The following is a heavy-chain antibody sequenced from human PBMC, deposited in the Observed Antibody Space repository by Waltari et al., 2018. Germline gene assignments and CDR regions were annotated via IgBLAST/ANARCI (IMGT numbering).Heavy chain of an antibody. CDR3: ARVSTYYYDSSGLLDY. CDR1: GFTFSSYE. CDR2: ISSSGSTI. V-gene: IGHV3-48*03. D-gene: IGHD3-22*01. Sequence: EVQLVESGGGLVQPGGSLRLSCAASGFTFSSYEMNWVRQAPGKGVDGLSYISSSGSTIYYSDSVNGRFTISRDNAKNSLYLQMNSLRAEDTAVYYCARVSTYYYDSSGLLDYWGQGTLVTVSS. J-gene: IGHJ4*02.